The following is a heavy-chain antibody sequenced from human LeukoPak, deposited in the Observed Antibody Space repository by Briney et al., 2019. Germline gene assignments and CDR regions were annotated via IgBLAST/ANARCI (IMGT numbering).Heavy chain of an antibody. CDR2: IYYSGST. V-gene: IGHV4-59*01. J-gene: IGHJ3*02. CDR3: ARAPGYCSSTSCYFFGAFDI. Sequence: PSETLSLTCTVSGGSISSYYWSWIRQPPGKGLEWIGYIYYSGSTNYNPSLKSRVTISVDTSKNQFSLKLSSMTAADTAVYYCARAPGYCSSTSCYFFGAFDIWGQGTMVTVSS. D-gene: IGHD2-2*01. CDR1: GGSISSYY.